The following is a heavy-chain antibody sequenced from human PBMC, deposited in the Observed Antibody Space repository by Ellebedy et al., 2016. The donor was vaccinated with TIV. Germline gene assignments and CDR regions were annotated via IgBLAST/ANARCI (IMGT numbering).Heavy chain of an antibody. V-gene: IGHV1-24*01. CDR2: FDPEDGET. Sequence: ASVKVSCKVSGYTLTELSMHWVRQAPGKGIGWMGGFDPEDGETSYAQKFQGRVTMTEDTSTDTAYMELRSLRSEDTSVYYCATRTVVVTAGMYYYYYGMDVWGQGTTVTVSS. CDR3: ATRTVVVTAGMYYYYYGMDV. J-gene: IGHJ6*02. CDR1: GYTLTELS. D-gene: IGHD2-21*02.